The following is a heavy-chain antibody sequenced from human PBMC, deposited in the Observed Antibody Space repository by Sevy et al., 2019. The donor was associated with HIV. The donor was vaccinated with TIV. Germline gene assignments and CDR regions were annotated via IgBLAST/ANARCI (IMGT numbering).Heavy chain of an antibody. CDR1: GGTFSSYG. Sequence: ASVKVSCKASGGTFSSYGISWVRQAPGQGLEWMGGIIPILGTVNYAQKFQGRVTITADESTKTADMELSSLRSEDTAVYYCARGGGNGLYYFDYWGQETLVTVSS. V-gene: IGHV1-69*13. CDR3: ARGGGNGLYYFDY. D-gene: IGHD6-19*01. CDR2: IIPILGTV. J-gene: IGHJ4*02.